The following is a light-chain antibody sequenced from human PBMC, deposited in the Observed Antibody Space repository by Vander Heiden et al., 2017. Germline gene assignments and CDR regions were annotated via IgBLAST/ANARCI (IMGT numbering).Light chain of an antibody. CDR2: GAS. Sequence: ELVLTQSPGTLSLSPGERATLSCRASQSIGNIYLAWYQQRPGQAPRLLIYGASSRATGIPDRFSGSGSGTDFTLTISRLEPEEFAVYYCQQYSHSRGTFGQGTKVEIK. CDR1: QSIGNIY. V-gene: IGKV3-20*01. CDR3: QQYSHSRGT. J-gene: IGKJ1*01.